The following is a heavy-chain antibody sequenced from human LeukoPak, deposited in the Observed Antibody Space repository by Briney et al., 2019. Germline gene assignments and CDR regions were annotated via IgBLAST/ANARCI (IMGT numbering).Heavy chain of an antibody. Sequence: GASVKVSCKASGYTFTGYYMHWVRQAPGQGLEWMGWINPNSGGTNYAQKFQGRVTMTRDTSISTAYMELSRLRSDDTAVYYCSFGVVTSPYYYYYYMDVWGKGTTVTVSS. J-gene: IGHJ6*03. D-gene: IGHD3-3*01. V-gene: IGHV1-2*02. CDR3: SFGVVTSPYYYYYYMDV. CDR2: INPNSGGT. CDR1: GYTFTGYY.